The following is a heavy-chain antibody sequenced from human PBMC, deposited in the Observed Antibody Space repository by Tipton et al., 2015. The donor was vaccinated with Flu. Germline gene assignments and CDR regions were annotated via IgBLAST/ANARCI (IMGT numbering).Heavy chain of an antibody. Sequence: GSLRLSCAASGFIVSSDYMSWVRQAPGKGLEWVSVIYSSDSTSYADSVRGRFTLSRDNSRNTLYLQMNDLRVEDTAVYYCAKDAWSQGAVHPFFDYWGQGTLVTVSS. CDR3: AKDAWSQGAVHPFFDY. V-gene: IGHV3-53*01. CDR1: GFIVSSDY. CDR2: IYSSDST. J-gene: IGHJ4*02. D-gene: IGHD2-8*01.